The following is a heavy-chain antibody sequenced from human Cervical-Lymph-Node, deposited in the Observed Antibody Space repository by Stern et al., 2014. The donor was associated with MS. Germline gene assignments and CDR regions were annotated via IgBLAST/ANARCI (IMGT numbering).Heavy chain of an antibody. V-gene: IGHV3-11*01. Sequence: VQLVESGGGLVKPGGSLRLSCAASGFTFSDYYMTWIRQAPGKGLEWVSYITSSGSAISYADSVKGRFTISRDNAKNSLYLQMISLRAEDAAMYYCARSPTVTTGYYYYALDVWGQGTTVTVSS. CDR3: ARSPTVTTGYYYYALDV. CDR2: ITSSGSAI. D-gene: IGHD4-17*01. CDR1: GFTFSDYY. J-gene: IGHJ6*02.